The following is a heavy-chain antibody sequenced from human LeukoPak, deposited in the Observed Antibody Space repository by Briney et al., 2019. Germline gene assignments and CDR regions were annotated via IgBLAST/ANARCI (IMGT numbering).Heavy chain of an antibody. CDR3: ARVGGNTYYYGSGSYWYYMDV. Sequence: PSETLSLTCAVYGGSFSGYYWSWIRQPPGKGLEWIGYIYYSGSTNYNPSLKSRVTISVDTSKNQFSLKLSSVTAADTAVYYCARVGGNTYYYGSGSYWYYMDVWGKGTTVTTSS. D-gene: IGHD3-10*01. CDR2: IYYSGST. J-gene: IGHJ6*03. CDR1: GGSFSGYY. V-gene: IGHV4-59*01.